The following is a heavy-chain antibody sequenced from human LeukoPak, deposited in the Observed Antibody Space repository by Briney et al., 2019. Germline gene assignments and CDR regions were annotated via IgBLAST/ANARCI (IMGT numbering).Heavy chain of an antibody. V-gene: IGHV4-59*01. CDR3: AREGAARPIDYYYYYMDV. D-gene: IGHD6-6*01. CDR1: GGSISSYY. CDR2: IYYSGST. J-gene: IGHJ6*03. Sequence: SETLSLTCTVSGGSISSYYWSWIRQPPGKGLEWIGYIYYSGSTNYNPSLKSRVTISVDTSKNQFSLKLSSVTAADTAVYYCAREGAARPIDYYYYYMDVWGKGTTVTVSS.